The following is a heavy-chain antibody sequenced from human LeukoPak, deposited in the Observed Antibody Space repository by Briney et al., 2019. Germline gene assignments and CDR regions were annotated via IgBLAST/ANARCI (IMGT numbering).Heavy chain of an antibody. Sequence: ASVKVSCKVSGYTFTDYYMHWVQQAPGKGLEWMGLVDPEDGETIYAEKFQVRVTITADTSTDTAYMELSSLRSEDTAVYYCATAPYLGRLATPDYWGQGTLVTVSS. J-gene: IGHJ4*02. CDR3: ATAPYLGRLATPDY. CDR1: GYTFTDYY. CDR2: VDPEDGET. D-gene: IGHD3-9*01. V-gene: IGHV1-69-2*01.